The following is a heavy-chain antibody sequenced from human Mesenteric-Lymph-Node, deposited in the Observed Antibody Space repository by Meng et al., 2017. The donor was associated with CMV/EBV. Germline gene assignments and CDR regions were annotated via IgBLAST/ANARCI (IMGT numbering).Heavy chain of an antibody. Sequence: ASVKVSCKASGYTFTGYQMHWVRQAPGQGLEWMGWINPNSGGTNYAQKFQGRVTMTRDTSISTAYMDLTRLTSDDTAVYYCARGHSHSQEYCINGVCGAGYGMDVWGQGTTVTVSS. CDR1: GYTFTGYQ. V-gene: IGHV1-2*02. CDR3: ARGHSHSQEYCINGVCGAGYGMDV. J-gene: IGHJ6*02. CDR2: INPNSGGT. D-gene: IGHD2-8*01.